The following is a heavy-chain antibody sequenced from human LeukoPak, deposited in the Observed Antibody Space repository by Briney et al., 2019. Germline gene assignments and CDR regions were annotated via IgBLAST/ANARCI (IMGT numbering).Heavy chain of an antibody. CDR3: ARDGAVTTLGIPHAFDI. CDR1: GFTFSSHS. CDR2: ISSSSSTI. D-gene: IGHD4-23*01. J-gene: IGHJ3*02. V-gene: IGHV3-48*04. Sequence: GGSLRLSCAASGFTFSSHSMNWVRQAPGKGLEWVSYISSSSSTIYYADSVKGRFTISRDNAKNSLYLQMNSLRAEDTAVYYCARDGAVTTLGIPHAFDIWGQGTMVTVSS.